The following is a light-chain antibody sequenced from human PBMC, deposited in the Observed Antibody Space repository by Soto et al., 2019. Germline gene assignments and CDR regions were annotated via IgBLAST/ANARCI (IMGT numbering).Light chain of an antibody. J-gene: IGKJ4*01. Sequence: DIQLTQSPSFLSASVGDRLTITCRASQDIRSSLAWYQQKPGKAPNLLIYTVSTLQSGVPSRFSGSRSGTEFTRTISSLQPEECATYYCQQFNRSPFTFGGGTKVEI. CDR1: QDIRSS. CDR3: QQFNRSPFT. V-gene: IGKV1-9*01. CDR2: TVS.